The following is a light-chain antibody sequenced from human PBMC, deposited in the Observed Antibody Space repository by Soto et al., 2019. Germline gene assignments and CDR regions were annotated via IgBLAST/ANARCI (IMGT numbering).Light chain of an antibody. CDR1: SSDVGTYNY. CDR2: EVT. CDR3: SSYTDSSAVEV. V-gene: IGLV2-14*01. Sequence: QSVLTHPASVSGSPGQSITISCTGSSSDVGTYNYVSWYQQHPDKVPKLIIYEVTYRPSGVSSRFSGSKSGNTASLTISGLRAEDEADYYCSSYTDSSAVEVFGTGTKV. J-gene: IGLJ1*01.